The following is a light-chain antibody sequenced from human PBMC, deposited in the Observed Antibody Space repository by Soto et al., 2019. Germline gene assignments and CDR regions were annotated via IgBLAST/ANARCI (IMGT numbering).Light chain of an antibody. CDR3: QQYGSSPPT. Sequence: EIVMTQSPATLSVSPGERATLSCRASQSVSSNLAWYQQKPGQAPRLLIYGASTRATGIPARFSGSGSGTEFTLTISRLQSEDFAVYYCQQYGSSPPTFGQGTRLEI. V-gene: IGKV3-15*01. CDR2: GAS. J-gene: IGKJ5*01. CDR1: QSVSSN.